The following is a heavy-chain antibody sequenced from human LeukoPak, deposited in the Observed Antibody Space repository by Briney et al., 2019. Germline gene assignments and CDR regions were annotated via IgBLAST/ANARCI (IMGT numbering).Heavy chain of an antibody. CDR3: AKDESNTFYYFDN. CDR2: IWYSGANK. J-gene: IGHJ4*02. CDR1: GFTFNTCD. D-gene: IGHD2/OR15-2a*01. Sequence: GGSLTLSCAPSGFTFNTCDVHWLRQAPGKGRKWVTFIWYSGANKYYADSVRRIYTLYRDNSKNTVYLHMNTLRREDTAMYYCAKDESNTFYYFDNGGQGTLVTVSS. V-gene: IGHV3-30*02.